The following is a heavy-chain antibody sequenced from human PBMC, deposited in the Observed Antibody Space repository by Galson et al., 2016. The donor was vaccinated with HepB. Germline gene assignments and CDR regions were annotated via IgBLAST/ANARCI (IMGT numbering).Heavy chain of an antibody. CDR1: GFPFSSYG. V-gene: IGHV1-18*01. J-gene: IGHJ6*02. D-gene: IGHD3-10*01. CDR2: ISAYNGNT. Sequence: SLKVSCKASGFPFSSYGITWVRQAPGQGLEWMGWISAYNGNTNYAQKLQGRVTITTDTSTSTAYMELRSLRSDDTAVYFYASGGVSSGGVDVWGQGTTVTVSS. CDR3: ASGGVSSGGVDV.